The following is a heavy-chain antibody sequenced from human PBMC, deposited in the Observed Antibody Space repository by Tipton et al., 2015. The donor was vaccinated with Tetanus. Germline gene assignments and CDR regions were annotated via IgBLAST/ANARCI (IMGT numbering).Heavy chain of an antibody. CDR1: GGSISSADYY. Sequence: TLSLTCTVSGGSISSADYYWSWIRQHPGEGLEWIGYISNSGSTYYNPSLKSRVTISVDTSQKQISLKVNSVTAADTAVYYCARDRGVRGGYYYYHGMDVWGQGTTVTVSS. CDR3: ARDRGVRGGYYYYHGMDV. CDR2: ISNSGST. V-gene: IGHV4-31*03. J-gene: IGHJ6*02. D-gene: IGHD3-10*01.